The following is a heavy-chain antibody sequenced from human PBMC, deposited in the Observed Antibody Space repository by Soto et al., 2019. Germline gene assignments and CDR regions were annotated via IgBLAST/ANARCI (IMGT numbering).Heavy chain of an antibody. CDR2: IYYDGNT. J-gene: IGHJ6*02. V-gene: IGHV4-39*01. CDR1: SNSIPSSRHY. D-gene: IGHD3-10*01. Sequence: SAILSLTCTVFSNSIPSSRHYWASIRKPPGFGLECIANIYYDGNTYYNPSLKSRVAISLDTSKNQFSLRLNSVTAADTVVYYCARKAGSYYGGYYYYYGMDVWGQGTTVTVS. CDR3: ARKAGSYYGGYYYYYGMDV.